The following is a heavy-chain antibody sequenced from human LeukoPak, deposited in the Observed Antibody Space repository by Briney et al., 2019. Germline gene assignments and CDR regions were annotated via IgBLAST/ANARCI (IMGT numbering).Heavy chain of an antibody. CDR2: ISYDGSNK. D-gene: IGHD3-22*01. CDR1: GFTFSSYA. J-gene: IGHJ4*02. V-gene: IGHV3-30*04. Sequence: PGGSLRLSCVASGFTFSSYAMHWVRQAPGKGLEWVAVISYDGSNKYYADSVKGRFTISRDNSKNTLYLQMNSLRAEDTAVYYCARTYYYDSSGYYGDGDYFDYWGQGTLVTVSS. CDR3: ARTYYYDSSGYYGDGDYFDY.